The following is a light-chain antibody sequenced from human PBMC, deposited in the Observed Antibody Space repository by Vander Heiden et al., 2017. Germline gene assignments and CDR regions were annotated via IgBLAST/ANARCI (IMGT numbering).Light chain of an antibody. Sequence: DIQMTQSPSSLSASVGDRVTIACRASQTISSYLNWYQQKPGKVPELLIYSASTLQSGVPSRFSVSGSGTDFTLTISSLQPEDFATYYCQQSYTTPRTFGQGTKLEIK. CDR2: SAS. CDR3: QQSYTTPRT. J-gene: IGKJ2*01. V-gene: IGKV1-39*01. CDR1: QTISSY.